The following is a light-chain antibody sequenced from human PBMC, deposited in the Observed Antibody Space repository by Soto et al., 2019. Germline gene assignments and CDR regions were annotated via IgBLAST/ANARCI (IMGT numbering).Light chain of an antibody. CDR1: QDISSY. Sequence: IQLTQSPSSLSASVGDRVTVTCRASQDISSYLAWYQQKPGKAPKLLIYAASTLQSGVPSRFSGSGSGTDFALTISSPQPEDFATYYCQQLSSSPLTFGRGTKADI. CDR2: AAS. CDR3: QQLSSSPLT. J-gene: IGKJ4*01. V-gene: IGKV1-9*01.